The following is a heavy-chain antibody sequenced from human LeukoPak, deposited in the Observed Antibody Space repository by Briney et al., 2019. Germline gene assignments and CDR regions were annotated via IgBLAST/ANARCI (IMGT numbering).Heavy chain of an antibody. CDR2: VCKSGST. J-gene: IGHJ6*03. V-gene: IGHV4-59*11. CDR3: TRGGIGYYYMDV. D-gene: IGHD3-16*01. Sequence: SETLSLTCIVSGGSISSHYYSWIRQPPGKGLEWIGYVCKSGSTYYNPSLKSRVTISLDTSRNQISLKLTSVIAADRAVYYCTRGGIGYYYMDVWGNGTTVTVSS. CDR1: GGSISSHY.